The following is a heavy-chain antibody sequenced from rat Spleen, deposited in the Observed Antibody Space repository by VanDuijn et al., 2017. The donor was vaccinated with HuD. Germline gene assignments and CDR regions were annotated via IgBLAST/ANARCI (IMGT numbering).Heavy chain of an antibody. CDR1: GFTFSDYY. Sequence: EVQLVESDGGLVQPGRSLKFSCAASGFTFSDYYMAWVRQAPTKGLEWVATINYDGSSTNYRDSVKGRFTISRDNAKSTLYLQMDSLKSEDTATYYCARSVFDYWGQGVMVTVSS. V-gene: IGHV5-7*01. CDR3: ARSVFDY. J-gene: IGHJ2*01. CDR2: INYDGSST.